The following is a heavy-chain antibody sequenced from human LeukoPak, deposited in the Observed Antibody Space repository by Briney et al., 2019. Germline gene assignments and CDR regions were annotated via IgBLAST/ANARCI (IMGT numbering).Heavy chain of an antibody. J-gene: IGHJ4*02. CDR2: IIPIFGTA. CDR3: AIRSVEMAAIPDY. Sequence: SVKVSCKASGGTFSSYAISWVRQAPGQGLEWMGGIIPIFGTANYAQKFQGRVTITTDESTSTAYMELSSLRSEDTAVYYCAIRSVEMAAIPDYWGQGTLVTVSS. D-gene: IGHD5-24*01. V-gene: IGHV1-69*05. CDR1: GGTFSSYA.